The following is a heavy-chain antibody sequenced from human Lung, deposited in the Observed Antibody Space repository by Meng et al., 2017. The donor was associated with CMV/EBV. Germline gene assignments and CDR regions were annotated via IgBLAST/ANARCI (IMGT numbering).Heavy chain of an antibody. CDR2: TYYSGST. CDR3: ASKPDYYGSGSYYYYGMDV. V-gene: IGHV4-31*03. Sequence: SETLSLXXTVSGGSISSGGYYWSWIRQHPGKGLEWIGYTYYSGSTYYNPSLKSRVTISVDTSKNQFSLKLSSVTAADTAVYYCASKPDYYGSGSYYYYGMDVWGQGTXVTVSS. D-gene: IGHD3-10*01. CDR1: GGSISSGGYY. J-gene: IGHJ6*02.